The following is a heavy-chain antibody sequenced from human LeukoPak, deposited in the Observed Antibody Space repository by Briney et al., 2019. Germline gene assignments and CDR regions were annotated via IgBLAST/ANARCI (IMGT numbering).Heavy chain of an antibody. D-gene: IGHD2-2*02. CDR3: ARVRVVVPAAIWTGYYYYGMDV. CDR2: IYYSGST. Sequence: SETLSLTCTVSGGSISSYYWSWLRQPPGKGLEWIGYIYYSGSTNYNPSLKSRVTISVDTSKNQFSLKLSSVTAADTAVYYCARVRVVVPAAIWTGYYYYGMDVWGQGTTVTVSS. J-gene: IGHJ6*02. V-gene: IGHV4-59*01. CDR1: GGSISSYY.